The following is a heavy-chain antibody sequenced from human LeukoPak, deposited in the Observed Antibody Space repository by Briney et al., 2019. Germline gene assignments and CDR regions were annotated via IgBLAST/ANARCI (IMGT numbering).Heavy chain of an antibody. CDR2: IYYSGST. CDR1: GGSISSYY. D-gene: IGHD3-10*01. Sequence: SETLSLTCTVSGGSISSYYWSWIRQPPGKGLEWIGYIYYSGSTNYNPSLKSRVTISVDTSKNQFSLKLSSVTAADTAVYYCARVIHETYYYGSGSSSYYGMDVWGQGTTVTVS. CDR3: ARVIHETYYYGSGSSSYYGMDV. J-gene: IGHJ6*02. V-gene: IGHV4-59*01.